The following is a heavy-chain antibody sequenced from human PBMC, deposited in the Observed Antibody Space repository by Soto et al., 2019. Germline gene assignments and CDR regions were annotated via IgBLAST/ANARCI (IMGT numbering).Heavy chain of an antibody. Sequence: EVQLVESGGGLVQPGESLRLSCAASGFTFSSYWMHWVRQAPGKGLVWVSRINSDGSSTSYAGSVKGRFTISRDNAKNTLYLEMNSRRGEDTAVYYCGITILVVAAATREDYWGQGTLVTVSS. CDR3: GITILVVAAATREDY. CDR2: INSDGSST. V-gene: IGHV3-74*01. J-gene: IGHJ4*02. CDR1: GFTFSSYW. D-gene: IGHD2-15*01.